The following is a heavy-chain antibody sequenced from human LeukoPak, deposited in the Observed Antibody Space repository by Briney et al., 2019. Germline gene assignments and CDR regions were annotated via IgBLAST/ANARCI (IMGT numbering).Heavy chain of an antibody. CDR1: GGTFSSYA. J-gene: IGHJ4*02. V-gene: IGHV1-8*02. D-gene: IGHD2-15*01. CDR2: MNPNSGNT. CDR3: ASHLLPTNS. Sequence: ASVKVSCKASGGTFSSYAISWVRQAPGQGLEWMGWMNPNSGNTGYAQKFQGRVTMTRNTSISTAYMELSSLRSEDTAVYYCASHLLPTNSWGQGTLVTVSS.